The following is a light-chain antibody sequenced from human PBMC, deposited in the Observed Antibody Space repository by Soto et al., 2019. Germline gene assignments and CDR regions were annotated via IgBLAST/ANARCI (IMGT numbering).Light chain of an antibody. Sequence: DIHMTQSPSTLSASVGDRVTITCRASQSISIWLAWYQQKPGKAPNLLIYKPSNLETGVPTRFSGSGDGTEFTLTISSQQPDDFATYYCQHWNDYSWTFGQGTKVEVK. CDR2: KPS. CDR1: QSISIW. CDR3: QHWNDYSWT. J-gene: IGKJ1*01. V-gene: IGKV1-5*03.